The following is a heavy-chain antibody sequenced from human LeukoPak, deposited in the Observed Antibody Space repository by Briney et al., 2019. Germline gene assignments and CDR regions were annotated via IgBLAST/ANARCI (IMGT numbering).Heavy chain of an antibody. CDR1: GYTFTSYA. Sequence: ASVKVSCKASGYTFTSYAMNWVRQAPGQGLEWMGWINPNSGGTNYAQKFQGRVTMTRDTSISTAYMELSRLRSDDTAVYYCARTYYDILTGYVRYYYYYMDVWGKGTTVTVSS. D-gene: IGHD3-9*01. CDR2: INPNSGGT. CDR3: ARTYYDILTGYVRYYYYYMDV. J-gene: IGHJ6*03. V-gene: IGHV1-2*02.